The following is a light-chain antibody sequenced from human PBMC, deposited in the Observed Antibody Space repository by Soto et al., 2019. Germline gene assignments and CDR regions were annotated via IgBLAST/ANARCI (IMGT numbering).Light chain of an antibody. J-gene: IGLJ1*01. CDR1: SANIGAAYN. Sequence: QSVLTQPPSVSGAPGQRVTISCTGSSANIGAAYNVDWYQQLPGTAPKLLIYGNNNRPSGVPARFSGSKSGNTASLTISGLQAEDEADYYCSSYTRSSTSYVFGTGTKVTVL. V-gene: IGLV1-40*01. CDR2: GNN. CDR3: SSYTRSSTSYV.